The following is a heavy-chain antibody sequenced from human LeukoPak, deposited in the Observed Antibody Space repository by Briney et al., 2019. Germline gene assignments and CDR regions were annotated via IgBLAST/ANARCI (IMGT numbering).Heavy chain of an antibody. CDR2: IYYSGNT. CDR1: GGSISDYY. V-gene: IGHV4-59*01. D-gene: IGHD3-22*01. CDR3: AGEDYFDSSGYASWRFDV. J-gene: IGHJ3*01. Sequence: SETLSLTCTVSGGSISDYYWTWIRQPPGKGLEWIGHIYYSGNTIYNPSLKSRVTISVDTSKNQFSLKLTSVTTADTAVYYCAGEDYFDSSGYASWRFDVWGQGTMVTVSS.